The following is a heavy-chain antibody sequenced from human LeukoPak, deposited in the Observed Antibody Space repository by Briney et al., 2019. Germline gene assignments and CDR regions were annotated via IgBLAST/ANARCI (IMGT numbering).Heavy chain of an antibody. J-gene: IGHJ4*02. CDR3: AKSSYPRSYYFDY. V-gene: IGHV3-33*06. CDR2: IWYDGSNK. Sequence: GGSLRLSCAASGFTFSSYGMHWVRQAPSKGLEWVAVIWYDGSNKYYADSVKGRFTISRDNSKNTLYLQMNSLRAEDTAVYYCAKSSYPRSYYFDYWGQGTLVTVSS. CDR1: GFTFSSYG. D-gene: IGHD2-21*01.